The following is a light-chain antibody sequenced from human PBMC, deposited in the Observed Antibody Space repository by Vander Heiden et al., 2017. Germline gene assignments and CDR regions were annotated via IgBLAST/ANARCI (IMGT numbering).Light chain of an antibody. V-gene: IGLV3-25*03. CDR2: KDS. CDR1: ALPKQY. CDR3: QSADSSGADVV. J-gene: IGLJ2*01. Sequence: SYELPQPPSVSVSPGQTARLTCSGDALPKQYAFWYQQKPGQAPVLVMYKDSERSSGIPDRFSGSSSGTTVTLTISGVQAEDEADYYCQSADSSGADVVFGGGTKLTVL.